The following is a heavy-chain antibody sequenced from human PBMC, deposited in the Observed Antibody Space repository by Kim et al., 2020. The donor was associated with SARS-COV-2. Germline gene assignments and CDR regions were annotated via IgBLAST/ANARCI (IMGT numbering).Heavy chain of an antibody. CDR1: GFTFSSYW. CDR3: ARDMGGYSYGYRGTYDY. V-gene: IGHV3-74*01. D-gene: IGHD5-18*01. CDR2: INSDGSST. Sequence: LSLTCAASGFTFSSYWMHWVRQAPGKGLVWVSRINSDGSSTSYADSVKGRFTISRDNAKNTLYLQMNSLRAEDTAVYYCARDMGGYSYGYRGTYDYWGQGTLVTVSS. J-gene: IGHJ4*02.